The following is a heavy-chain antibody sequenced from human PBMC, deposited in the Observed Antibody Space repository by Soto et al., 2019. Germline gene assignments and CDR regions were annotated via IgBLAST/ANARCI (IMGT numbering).Heavy chain of an antibody. CDR2: ISWNSGSI. V-gene: IGHV3-9*01. CDR1: GFKFEEFA. Sequence: EVQLVESGGGLVQPGRSLRLSCATSGFKFEEFAMHWVRQAPGKGLEWFSCISWNSGSIGYADSVKGRFTISRDNAKKYLYLQLNSLRTEDTAFYYFTHGAPYPAGADYWCQGILVTVSS. CDR3: THGAPYPAGADY. J-gene: IGHJ4*02.